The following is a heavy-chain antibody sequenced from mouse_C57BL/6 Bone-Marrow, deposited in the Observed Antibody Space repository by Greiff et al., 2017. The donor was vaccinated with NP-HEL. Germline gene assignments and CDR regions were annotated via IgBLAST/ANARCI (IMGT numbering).Heavy chain of an antibody. Sequence: EVKVEESGGGLVQPGESLKLSCESNEYEFPSHDMSWVRKTPEKRLELVAAINSDGGSTYYPDTMERRFIISRDNTKKTLYLQMSSLRSEDTALYYCASNWDEDWYFDVWGTGTTVTVSS. D-gene: IGHD4-1*01. CDR1: EYEFPSHD. V-gene: IGHV5-2*03. CDR3: ASNWDEDWYFDV. CDR2: INSDGGST. J-gene: IGHJ1*03.